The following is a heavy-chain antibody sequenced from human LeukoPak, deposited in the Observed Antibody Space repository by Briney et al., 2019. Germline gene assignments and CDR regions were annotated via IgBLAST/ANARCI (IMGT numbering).Heavy chain of an antibody. V-gene: IGHV3-7*01. CDR1: GFTFSSYW. Sequence: PGGSLRLSCAASGFTFSSYWMSWVRQAPGKGLEWVANIKQDGSEKYYVDSVKGRFTISRDNAKNSLYLQVNSLRAEDTAVYYCARESGGSRRHYYGMDVWGQGTTVTVSS. D-gene: IGHD6-19*01. J-gene: IGHJ6*02. CDR2: IKQDGSEK. CDR3: ARESGGSRRHYYGMDV.